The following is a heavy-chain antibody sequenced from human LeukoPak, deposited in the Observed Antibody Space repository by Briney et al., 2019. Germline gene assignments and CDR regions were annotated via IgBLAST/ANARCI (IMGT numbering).Heavy chain of an antibody. V-gene: IGHV4-39*07. Sequence: SETLSLTCTVSGGSISSGSYYWGWIRQSPGKGLEWIGSIYYSGSTHYNPSLKSRVTISVDTSKNQFSLKLSSVTAANTAVYYCARDGEMATIENYFDYWGQGTLVTVSS. J-gene: IGHJ4*02. CDR2: IYYSGST. D-gene: IGHD5-24*01. CDR3: ARDGEMATIENYFDY. CDR1: GGSISSGSYY.